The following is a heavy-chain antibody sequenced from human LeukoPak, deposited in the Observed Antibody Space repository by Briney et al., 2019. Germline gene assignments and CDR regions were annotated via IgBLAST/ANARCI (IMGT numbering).Heavy chain of an antibody. J-gene: IGHJ5*02. CDR1: GYTFTSYG. CDR3: ARAGPPGRYCSSTSCYRWFDP. D-gene: IGHD2-2*01. V-gene: IGHV1-18*01. CDR2: ISAYNGNT. Sequence: ASVKVSCKASGYTFTSYGISWVRQAPGQGLEWKGWISAYNGNTNYAQKLQGRVTMTTDTSTSTAYMELRSLRSDDTAVYYCARAGPPGRYCSSTSCYRWFDPWGQGTLVTVSS.